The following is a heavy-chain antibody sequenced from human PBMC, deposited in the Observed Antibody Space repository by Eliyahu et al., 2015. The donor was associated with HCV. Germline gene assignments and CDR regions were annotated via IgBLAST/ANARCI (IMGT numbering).Heavy chain of an antibody. CDR3: ARAKATSVGAFDI. D-gene: IGHD1-26*01. J-gene: IGHJ3*02. Sequence: QVQLVRSGAEVKKPGSSVKAXCKASGXTFSSYAXSWXXQAPXQGLEWMGGIIPIFGTANYAQKFQGRVTITADESTSTAYMELSSLRSEDTAVYYCARAKATSVGAFDIWGQGTMVTVSS. CDR2: IIPIFGTA. CDR1: GXTFSSYA. V-gene: IGHV1-69*01.